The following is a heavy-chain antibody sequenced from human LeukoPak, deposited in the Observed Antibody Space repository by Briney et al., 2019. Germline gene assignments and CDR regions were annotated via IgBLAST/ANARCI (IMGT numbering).Heavy chain of an antibody. D-gene: IGHD3-3*01. V-gene: IGHV3-21*01. CDR2: ISSSSSYI. CDR3: ARSSILEWLPYYYYYMDV. CDR1: GFTFSSYS. J-gene: IGHJ6*03. Sequence: GGSLRLSCAASGFTFSSYSMNWVRQAPGKGLEWVSSISSSSSYIYYADSVKGRFTISRDNAKNSLYLQINSLRAEDTAVYYCARSSILEWLPYYYYYMDVWGKGTTVTVSS.